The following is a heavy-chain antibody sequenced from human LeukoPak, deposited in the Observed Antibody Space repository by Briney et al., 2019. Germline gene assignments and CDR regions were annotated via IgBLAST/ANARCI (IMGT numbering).Heavy chain of an antibody. V-gene: IGHV1-18*01. D-gene: IGHD2-2*02. CDR2: ISDYNGVRDT. CDR1: GGTFSSYA. J-gene: IGHJ5*02. Sequence: GASVKVSCKASGGTFSSYAISWVRQAPGQGLEWMAWISDYNGVRDTYYAQNLQGRVTMTTDTSTDTAYMELRSLRSDDTAVYYCARDGLSYTNPNNWFDPSGQGNLVTVSS. CDR3: ARDGLSYTNPNNWFDP.